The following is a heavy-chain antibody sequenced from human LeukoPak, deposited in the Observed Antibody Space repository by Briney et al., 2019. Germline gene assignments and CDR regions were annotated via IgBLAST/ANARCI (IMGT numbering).Heavy chain of an antibody. Sequence: GGSLSLSCAASSFTFSSYAMHWVRQAPVKGLEWVAVISYDGSDKFYADSVKGRFTISRDNSKNTLYLQMSSLGAEDTAVYSCARDLDTSGYYSYFDPWGQGTLVTVSS. CDR2: ISYDGSDK. CDR3: ARDLDTSGYYSYFDP. J-gene: IGHJ5*02. CDR1: SFTFSSYA. V-gene: IGHV3-30*04. D-gene: IGHD3-22*01.